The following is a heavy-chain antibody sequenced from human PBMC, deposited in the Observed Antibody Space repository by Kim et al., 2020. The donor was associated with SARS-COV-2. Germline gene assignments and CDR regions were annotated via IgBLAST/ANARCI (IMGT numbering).Heavy chain of an antibody. CDR3: TTGPAAPKNYGMDV. CDR1: GFTFSNAW. Sequence: GGSLRLSCAASGFTFSNAWMSWVRQAPGKGLEWVGRIKSKTDGGTTDYAAPVKGRFTISRDDSKNTLYLQMNSLKTEDTAVYYCTTGPAAPKNYGMDVWGQGTTVTVSS. V-gene: IGHV3-15*01. J-gene: IGHJ6*02. CDR2: IKSKTDGGTT. D-gene: IGHD2-2*01.